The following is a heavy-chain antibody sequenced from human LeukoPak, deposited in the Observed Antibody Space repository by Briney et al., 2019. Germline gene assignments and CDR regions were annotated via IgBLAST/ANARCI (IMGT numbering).Heavy chain of an antibody. D-gene: IGHD2-2*02. CDR1: GGTFSSYA. CDR3: ARTKYRQDNYFDY. V-gene: IGHV1-69*05. J-gene: IGHJ4*02. CDR2: IIPIFGTA. Sequence: ASVKVFCKASGGTFSSYAISWVRQAPGQGLEWMGGIIPIFGTANYAQKFQGRVTITTDESTSTVYMELSSLRSEDTAVYYCARTKYRQDNYFDYWGQGTLVTVSS.